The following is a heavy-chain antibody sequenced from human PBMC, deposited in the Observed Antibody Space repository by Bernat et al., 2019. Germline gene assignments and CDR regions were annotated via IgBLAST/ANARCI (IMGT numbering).Heavy chain of an antibody. D-gene: IGHD3-16*01. Sequence: FSTYNFNWVRQAPGKGLEWLSYISSSGSTIYYAASVKGRFTISRDNAKNSLYLQINSLRAEDTAVYYCASEDRGTSYWG. CDR3: ASEDRGTSY. CDR1: FSTYN. V-gene: IGHV3-48*01. J-gene: IGHJ4*01. CDR2: ISSSGSTI.